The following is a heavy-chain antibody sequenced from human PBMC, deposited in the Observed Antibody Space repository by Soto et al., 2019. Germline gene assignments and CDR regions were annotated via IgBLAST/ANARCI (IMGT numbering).Heavy chain of an antibody. CDR3: ARTYSSGWPSGY. CDR1: GYTFTSYA. D-gene: IGHD6-19*01. J-gene: IGHJ4*02. V-gene: IGHV1-3*01. Sequence: EASVKVSCKASGYTFTSYAMHWVRQAPGQRLEWMGWINAGNGNTKYSQKFQGRVTITRDTSASTAYMELSSLRSEDTAVYYCARTYSSGWPSGYWGQGTLVTVS. CDR2: INAGNGNT.